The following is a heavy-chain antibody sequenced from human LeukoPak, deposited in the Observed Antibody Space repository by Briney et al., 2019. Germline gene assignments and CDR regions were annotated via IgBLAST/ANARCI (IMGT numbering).Heavy chain of an antibody. V-gene: IGHV3-11*01. CDR2: ISSSGSTI. D-gene: IGHD5-24*01. CDR3: AREEGYNYLRAYYFDY. Sequence: PGGSLRLSCAASGFTFSDYYMSWIRQAPGKGLEWVSYISSSGSTIYYADSVKGRFTITRDNAKKSLYLQMNSLRAEDTAVYYCAREEGYNYLRAYYFDYWGQGTLVTVSS. J-gene: IGHJ4*02. CDR1: GFTFSDYY.